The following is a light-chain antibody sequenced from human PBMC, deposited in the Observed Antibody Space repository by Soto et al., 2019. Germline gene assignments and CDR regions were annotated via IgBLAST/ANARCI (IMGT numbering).Light chain of an antibody. J-gene: IGKJ1*01. V-gene: IGKV3-20*01. CDR1: QSVSSSY. Sequence: EIVLTQSPGTLSLSPGERAALSCRASQSVSSSYLAWYQQKPGQAPKVLIYRASSRATGIPARFSGSGSGTEFTLTISSLQSEDFAVYYCQQSSNWPRTFGQGTKVDIK. CDR3: QQSSNWPRT. CDR2: RAS.